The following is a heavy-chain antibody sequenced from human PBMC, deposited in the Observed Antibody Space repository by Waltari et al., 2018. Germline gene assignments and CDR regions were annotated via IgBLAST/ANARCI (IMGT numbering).Heavy chain of an antibody. CDR2: MNSNSGNT. D-gene: IGHD3-10*01. CDR3: ARPVRGRPDAFDI. Sequence: QVQLVQPGAEVKKPGASVKVSCQASGYTFTSHDINWVRQATGQGLEWMGWMNSNSGNTGYAQKFQGRVTMTRNTSISTAYIELSSLRSEDTAVYYCARPVRGRPDAFDIWGQGTMVTVSS. CDR1: GYTFTSHD. V-gene: IGHV1-8*01. J-gene: IGHJ3*02.